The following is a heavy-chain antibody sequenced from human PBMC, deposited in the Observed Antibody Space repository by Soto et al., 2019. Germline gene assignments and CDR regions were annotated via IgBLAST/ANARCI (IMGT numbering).Heavy chain of an antibody. CDR1: GFTFSSYA. V-gene: IGHV3-30-3*01. CDR2: ISYDGSNK. J-gene: IGHJ4*02. CDR3: ARDTGRYSGWLDD. Sequence: ESGGGVVQPGRSLRLSCAASGFTFSSYAMHWVLQAPGKGLEWVAVISYDGSNKYYADSVKGRFTISRDNSKNTLYLQMNSLRAEDTAVYYCARDTGRYSGWLDDWGQGTLVTVSS. D-gene: IGHD5-12*01.